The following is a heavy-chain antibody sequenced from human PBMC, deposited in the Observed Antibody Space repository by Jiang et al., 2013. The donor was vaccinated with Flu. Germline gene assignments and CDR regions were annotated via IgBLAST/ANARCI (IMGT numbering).Heavy chain of an antibody. CDR1: GGSISSSSYY. Sequence: LLKPSETLSLTCTVSGGSISSSSYYWGWIRQPPGKGLEWIGSIYYSGSTYYNPSLKSRVTISVDTSKNQFSLKLSSVTAADTAVYYCARRWDQLLSWFDPWGQGTLVTVSS. CDR3: ARRWDQLLSWFDP. J-gene: IGHJ5*02. CDR2: IYYSGST. V-gene: IGHV4-39*01. D-gene: IGHD2-2*01.